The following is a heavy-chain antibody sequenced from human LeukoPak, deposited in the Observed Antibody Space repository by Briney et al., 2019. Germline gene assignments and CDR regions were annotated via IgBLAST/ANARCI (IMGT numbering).Heavy chain of an antibody. J-gene: IGHJ4*02. CDR3: AKGGGSWAKSVFTGSYYFDY. CDR2: ISGSGGST. Sequence: GGSLRLSCAASGFTLSTYAMSWVRQAPGKGLEWVSAISGSGGSTYYADSVKGRFTISRDNSKNTLYLQMNSLRAEDTAVYYCAKGGGSWAKSVFTGSYYFDYWGQGTLVTVSS. D-gene: IGHD2-15*01. CDR1: GFTLSTYA. V-gene: IGHV3-23*01.